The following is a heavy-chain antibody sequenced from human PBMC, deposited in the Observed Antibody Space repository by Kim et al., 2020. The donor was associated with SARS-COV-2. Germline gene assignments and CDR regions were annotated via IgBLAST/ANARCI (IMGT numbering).Heavy chain of an antibody. V-gene: IGHV3-21*04. J-gene: IGHJ4*02. D-gene: IGHD6-19*01. CDR1: GFTFSSYS. CDR3: ARVLSSGWSYFDN. Sequence: GGSLRLSCAASGFTFSSYSMNWVRQAPGKGLEWISSISSSSSYIYYADSVKGRFTISRDNARTSLYLQMNSLRAEDTAVYYWARVLSSGWSYFDNWGQGTLVAVSS. CDR2: ISSSSSYI.